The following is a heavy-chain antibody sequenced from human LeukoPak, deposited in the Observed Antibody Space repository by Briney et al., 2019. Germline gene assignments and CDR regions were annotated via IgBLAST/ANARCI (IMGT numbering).Heavy chain of an antibody. Sequence: GGSLRLSCAASGFTVGSNYMNWVRQAPGKGLEWVSVIYSGGGTYYADSVKGRFTISRDNSKKTLYLQMNSLRAEDTAMYYCASLTGYSSSWYEFDYWGQGTLVTVSS. CDR3: ASLTGYSSSWYEFDY. CDR1: GFTVGSNY. D-gene: IGHD6-13*01. CDR2: IYSGGGT. V-gene: IGHV3-53*01. J-gene: IGHJ4*02.